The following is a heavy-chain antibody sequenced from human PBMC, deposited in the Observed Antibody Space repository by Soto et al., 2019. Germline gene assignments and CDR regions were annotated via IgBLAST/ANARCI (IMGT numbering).Heavy chain of an antibody. CDR1: GESFSGYY. D-gene: IGHD3-10*01. V-gene: IGHV4-34*01. Sequence: SETLSLTCAVYGESFSGYYWSWIRQPPGKGLEWIGEINHGGSTNYHPSLKSRVTISVDTSKNQFSLKLSSVTAADTAVYYCARGQYTLVRGVIANDYLGQGTLVTVSS. CDR3: ARGQYTLVRGVIANDY. J-gene: IGHJ4*02. CDR2: INHGGST.